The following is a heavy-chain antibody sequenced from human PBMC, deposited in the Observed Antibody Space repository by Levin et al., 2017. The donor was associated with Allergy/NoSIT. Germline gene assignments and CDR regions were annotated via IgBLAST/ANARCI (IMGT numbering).Heavy chain of an antibody. CDR1: GGSISSYY. CDR2: IYYSGST. D-gene: IGHD1-7*01. Sequence: PSETLSLTCTVSGGSISSYYWSWIRQPPGKGLEWIGYIYYSGSTNYNPSLKSRVTISVDTSKNQFSLKLSSVTAADTAVYYCARGRNGITGTTAVFDYWGQGTLVTVSS. CDR3: ARGRNGITGTTAVFDY. J-gene: IGHJ4*02. V-gene: IGHV4-59*01.